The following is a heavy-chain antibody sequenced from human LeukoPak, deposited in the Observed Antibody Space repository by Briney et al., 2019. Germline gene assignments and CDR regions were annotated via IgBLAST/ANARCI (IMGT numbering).Heavy chain of an antibody. V-gene: IGHV1-2*02. J-gene: IGHJ3*02. D-gene: IGHD2-2*03. CDR3: ARGLGYDPGAFDI. Sequence: ASVKVSCKASGYTFTSYYMHWVRQAPGQGLEWMGWINPNSGGTNYAQKFQGRVTMTRDTSISTAYMELSRLRSDDTAVYYCARGLGYDPGAFDIWGQGTMVTVSS. CDR2: INPNSGGT. CDR1: GYTFTSYY.